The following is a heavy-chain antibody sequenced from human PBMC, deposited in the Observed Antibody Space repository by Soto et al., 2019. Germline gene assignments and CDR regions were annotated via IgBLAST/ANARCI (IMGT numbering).Heavy chain of an antibody. J-gene: IGHJ4*02. CDR1: GYTFTSYA. CDR3: ARTKTTWYYDSSGYLDY. D-gene: IGHD3-22*01. Sequence: ASVKVSCKASGYTFTSYAMHWVRQAPGQRLEWMGWINAGNGNTKYSQKFQGRVTITRDTSASTAYMELSSLRSEDTAVYYCARTKTTWYYDSSGYLDYCGQGALVAVSS. CDR2: INAGNGNT. V-gene: IGHV1-3*01.